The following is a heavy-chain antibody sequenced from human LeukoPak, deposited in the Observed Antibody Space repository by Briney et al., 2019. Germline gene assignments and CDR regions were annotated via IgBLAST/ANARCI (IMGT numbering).Heavy chain of an antibody. Sequence: SETLSLTCAFYRGSFSGYYWSWLRQPPGKGLEGIGEINHSGSTNYNPSLKSRVTISVDTSKNQFSLKLSSVTAADTAVYYCARRQGGFWSGYYPTPEYFDYWGQGTLVTVSS. CDR1: RGSFSGYY. CDR3: ARRQGGFWSGYYPTPEYFDY. D-gene: IGHD3-3*01. V-gene: IGHV4-34*01. CDR2: INHSGST. J-gene: IGHJ4*02.